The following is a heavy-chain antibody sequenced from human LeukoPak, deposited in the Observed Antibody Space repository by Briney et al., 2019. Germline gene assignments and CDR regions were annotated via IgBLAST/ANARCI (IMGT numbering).Heavy chain of an antibody. D-gene: IGHD5-12*01. Sequence: GGSLRLSCAASRFTFSSYAISWVRQAPGKGLEWVSTISTTDVATYYADSVKGRFTISRDNSKNTVDLQMNSLRAEDTAVYYCARGPSGYHNTGGQGTLVTVSS. CDR2: ISTTDVAT. CDR1: RFTFSSYA. CDR3: ARGPSGYHNT. J-gene: IGHJ4*02. V-gene: IGHV3-23*01.